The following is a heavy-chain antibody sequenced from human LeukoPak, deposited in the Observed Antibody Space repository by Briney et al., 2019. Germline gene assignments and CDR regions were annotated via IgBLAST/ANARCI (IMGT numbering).Heavy chain of an antibody. J-gene: IGHJ4*02. CDR2: IFSGGGT. CDR3: AKKSTVEPRPGSFDY. Sequence: PGGSLRLSCAVSGVTVSSTDMSWVRQAPGKGLEWVSVIFSGGGTYYTGSVKGRFTISRDNSRNTLYLQMNSLRAEDTAVYYCAKKSTVEPRPGSFDYWGQGTLVTVSS. V-gene: IGHV3-53*01. CDR1: GVTVSSTD. D-gene: IGHD3-10*01.